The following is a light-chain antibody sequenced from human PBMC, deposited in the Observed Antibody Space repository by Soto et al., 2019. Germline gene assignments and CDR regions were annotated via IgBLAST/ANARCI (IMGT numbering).Light chain of an antibody. CDR3: QQYSDYSGM. J-gene: IGKJ1*01. CDR2: DAS. CDR1: QSISRW. Sequence: DIQMTQSPSTLSASVGDRVTITCRASQSISRWLAWHQQKPGKAPRLLIYDASNLQRWVPSRFSGSGSGTEFTLTITTLQPEDFATYYCQQYSDYSGMFGQGTKVEIK. V-gene: IGKV1-5*01.